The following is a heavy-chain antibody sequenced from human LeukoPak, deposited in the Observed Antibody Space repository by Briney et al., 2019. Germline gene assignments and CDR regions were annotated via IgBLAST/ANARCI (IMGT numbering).Heavy chain of an antibody. D-gene: IGHD2-21*02. V-gene: IGHV4-34*01. CDR2: INHSGST. J-gene: IGHJ5*02. Sequence: SETLSLTCAVYGGSFSGYYWSWIRQPPGKGLEWIGEINHSGSTNYNPSLKSRVPISVDTSKNQFSLKLSSVTAADTAVYYCARECGEHIVVVTARFSWFDPWGQGTLVTVSS. CDR3: ARECGEHIVVVTARFSWFDP. CDR1: GGSFSGYY.